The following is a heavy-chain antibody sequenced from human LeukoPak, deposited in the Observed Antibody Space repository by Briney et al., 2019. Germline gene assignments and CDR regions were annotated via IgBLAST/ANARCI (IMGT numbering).Heavy chain of an antibody. D-gene: IGHD3/OR15-3a*01. CDR3: AKHFCTGLDCSLFDS. Sequence: PGGSLRLSCAASGFTFSSYAMSWVRQAPGKGLEWVSGIRSAVDTTHYADPVKGRFIISRDNSKNTLSLQLNSLRPEDTALYYCAKHFCTGLDCSLFDSWGQGTLVTVSS. V-gene: IGHV3-23*01. CDR1: GFTFSSYA. CDR2: IRSAVDTT. J-gene: IGHJ4*02.